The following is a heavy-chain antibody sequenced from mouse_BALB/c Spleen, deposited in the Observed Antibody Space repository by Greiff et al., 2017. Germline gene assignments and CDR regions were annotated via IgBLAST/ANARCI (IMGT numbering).Heavy chain of an antibody. V-gene: IGHV5-4*02. CDR2: ISDGGSYT. Sequence: EVKVVESGGGLVKPGGSLKLSCAASGFTFSDYYMYWVRQTPEKRLEWVATISDGGSYTYYPDSVKGRFTISRDNAKNNLYLQMSSLKSEDTAMYYCASPYGSSLAYWGQGTLVTVSA. D-gene: IGHD1-1*01. J-gene: IGHJ3*01. CDR1: GFTFSDYY. CDR3: ASPYGSSLAY.